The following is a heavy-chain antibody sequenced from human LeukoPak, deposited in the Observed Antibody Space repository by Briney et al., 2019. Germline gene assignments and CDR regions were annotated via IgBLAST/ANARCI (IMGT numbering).Heavy chain of an antibody. Sequence: SETLSLTCTVSGGSINSYYWSWIRQPPGKGLEWIGYISYSGSTSYNPSLKSRVTISVDTSKNQFSLKLTSVTAADTAVYYCARHGGFASPLGYWGQGTLVTVSS. V-gene: IGHV4-59*08. J-gene: IGHJ4*02. CDR2: ISYSGST. CDR1: GGSINSYY. CDR3: ARHGGFASPLGY. D-gene: IGHD3-16*01.